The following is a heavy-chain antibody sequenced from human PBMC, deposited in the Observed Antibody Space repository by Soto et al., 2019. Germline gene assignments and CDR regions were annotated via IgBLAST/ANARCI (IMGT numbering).Heavy chain of an antibody. J-gene: IGHJ5*02. D-gene: IGHD2-15*01. CDR2: ISAYNGNT. CDR1: GYAFSSYG. V-gene: IGHV1-18*01. Sequence: ASVKVSCKASGYAFSSYGISWVRQAPGQGLQWMGWISAYNGNTNYAQNLQGRVTMTTDTSTSTAYMELRSLRSDDTAVYYCARVDKKARIDPWGQGTLVTVS. CDR3: ARVDKKARIDP.